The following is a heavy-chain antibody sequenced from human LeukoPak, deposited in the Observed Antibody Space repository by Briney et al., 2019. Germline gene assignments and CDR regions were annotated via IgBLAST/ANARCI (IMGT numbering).Heavy chain of an antibody. CDR3: ARVRSGYYYDSSGYGDY. V-gene: IGHV1-24*01. CDR2: FDPEDGET. Sequence: ASVKVSCKVSGYTLTELSMHWVRQAPGKGLEWMGGFDPEDGETIYAQKFQGRVTITADKSTSTAYMELSSLRSEDTAVYYCARVRSGYYYDSSGYGDYWGQGTLVTVSS. D-gene: IGHD3-22*01. J-gene: IGHJ4*02. CDR1: GYTLTELS.